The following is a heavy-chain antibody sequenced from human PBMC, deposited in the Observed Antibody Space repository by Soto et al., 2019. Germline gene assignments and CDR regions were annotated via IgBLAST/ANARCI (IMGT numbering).Heavy chain of an antibody. Sequence: EVQLVESGGGLVQPGRSLRLSCAASGFTFDDYAMHWVRQAPGKGLEWVSGISWNSGSIGYADSVKGRFTISRDNAKNPLYLQMNSLRAEDTALYYCAKERSIAVAGTVGPYGMDVWGQGTTVTVSS. CDR3: AKERSIAVAGTVGPYGMDV. J-gene: IGHJ6*02. CDR1: GFTFDDYA. CDR2: ISWNSGSI. D-gene: IGHD6-19*01. V-gene: IGHV3-9*01.